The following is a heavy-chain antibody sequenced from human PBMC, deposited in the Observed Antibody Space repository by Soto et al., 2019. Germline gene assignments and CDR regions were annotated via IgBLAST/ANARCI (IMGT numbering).Heavy chain of an antibody. CDR3: ARAPGSPVIYDAYYGMDV. J-gene: IGHJ6*02. V-gene: IGHV1-69*06. D-gene: IGHD2-15*01. CDR1: GGTFSKHA. CDR2: IIPMFGTA. Sequence: QVQLVQSGAEVKKPGSSVKVSCKASGGTFSKHAINWVRQAPGQGLEWIGGIIPMFGTANYAQRFQGRVTITADKSTRTAYMELSSLRSEDTAVYYCARAPGSPVIYDAYYGMDVWGQGTTVTASS.